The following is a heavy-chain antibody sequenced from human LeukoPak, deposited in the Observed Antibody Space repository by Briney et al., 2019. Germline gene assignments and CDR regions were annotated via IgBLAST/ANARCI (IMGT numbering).Heavy chain of an antibody. J-gene: IGHJ4*02. V-gene: IGHV4-59*01. CDR2: IYYSGST. Sequence: SETLSLTCTVSGGSISSYYWSWIRQPPGEGLEWIGYIYYSGSTNYNPSLKSRVTISVDTSKNQFSLKLSSVTAADTAVYYCAGAAAGEFDYWGQGTLVTVSS. D-gene: IGHD6-13*01. CDR3: AGAAAGEFDY. CDR1: GGSISSYY.